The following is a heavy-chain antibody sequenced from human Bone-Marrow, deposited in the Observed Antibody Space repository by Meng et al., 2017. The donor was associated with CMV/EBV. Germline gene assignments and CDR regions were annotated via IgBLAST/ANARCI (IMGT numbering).Heavy chain of an antibody. V-gene: IGHV4-4*07. J-gene: IGHJ4*02. CDR1: GGSISSYY. CDR3: ARDAVGRKSSGWYDY. D-gene: IGHD6-19*01. CDR2: IYTSGST. Sequence: SETLSLTCTVSGGSISSYYWSWIRQPAGKGLEWIGRIYTSGSTNYNPSLKSRVTISVDTSKNQFSLKLSSVTAADTAVYYCARDAVGRKSSGWYDYWGQGTLVTVSS.